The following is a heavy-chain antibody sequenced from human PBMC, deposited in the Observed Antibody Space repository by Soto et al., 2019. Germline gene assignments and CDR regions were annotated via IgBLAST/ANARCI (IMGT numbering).Heavy chain of an antibody. CDR3: PRGVYCSSTTCYWGMDV. Sequence: QVQLQQWGAGLLKPSETLSLTCAVYGGSFSGYYWSWIRQPPGKGLEWIGEINHSGSTHYNPSLKSRVTISVDTSKNQFSLTLRSVTAADTAVYYCPRGVYCSSTTCYWGMDVWGQGTTVTDSS. J-gene: IGHJ6*02. CDR1: GGSFSGYY. D-gene: IGHD2-2*01. V-gene: IGHV4-34*01. CDR2: INHSGST.